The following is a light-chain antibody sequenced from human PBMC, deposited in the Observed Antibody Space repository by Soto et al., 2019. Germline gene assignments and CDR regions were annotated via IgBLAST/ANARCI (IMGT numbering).Light chain of an antibody. CDR1: RSNIGTNY. J-gene: IGLJ3*02. V-gene: IGLV1-47*02. CDR2: SNE. CDR3: AAWDDSLSAPV. Sequence: QSVLTQPPSASGTPGQRVTISCSGRRSNIGTNYVYWYQQFPGSAPKLLIYSNEHRPSGVPDRFSGSKSGTSASLAISGLRSDDEADYYCAAWDDSLSAPVFGGGTKLTVL.